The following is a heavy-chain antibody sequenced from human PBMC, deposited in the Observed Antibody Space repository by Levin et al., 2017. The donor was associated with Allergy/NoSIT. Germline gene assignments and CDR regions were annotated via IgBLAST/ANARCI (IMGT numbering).Heavy chain of an antibody. Sequence: GESLKISCAASGFTFSSYAMSWVRQAPGKGLEWVSAISGSGGSTYYADSVKGRFTISRDNSKNTLYLQMNSLRAEDTAVYYCAKDRIRASPMVRGVMSVNWFDPWGQGTLVTVSS. D-gene: IGHD3-10*01. J-gene: IGHJ5*02. CDR1: GFTFSSYA. V-gene: IGHV3-23*01. CDR2: ISGSGGST. CDR3: AKDRIRASPMVRGVMSVNWFDP.